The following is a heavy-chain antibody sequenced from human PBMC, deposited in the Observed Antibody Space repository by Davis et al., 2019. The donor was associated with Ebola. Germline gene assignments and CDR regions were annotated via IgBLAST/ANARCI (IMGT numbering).Heavy chain of an antibody. CDR2: INHSGIT. CDR3: ARGLGL. D-gene: IGHD7-27*01. J-gene: IGHJ4*02. V-gene: IGHV4-34*01. CDR1: GGSISSYY. Sequence: SETLSLTCTVSGGSISSYYWSWIRQPPGKGLEWIGEINHSGITNYNPSLKSRVTISVDTSKNQFSLKLTSVTAADTAVYYCARGLGLWGQGTLVTVSS.